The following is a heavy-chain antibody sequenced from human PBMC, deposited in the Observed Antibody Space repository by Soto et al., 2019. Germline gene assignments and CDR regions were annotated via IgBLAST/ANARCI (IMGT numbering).Heavy chain of an antibody. V-gene: IGHV3-21*01. CDR3: ARDIVVVVADIYYYYYGMDF. D-gene: IGHD2-15*01. CDR1: GFTFSSYR. Sequence: PXGSLRLSCAAAGFTFSSYRMDWVRQAPGKGLDWVSSISSSSSYIYYADSVKGRFTISRDNAKNSLYLQMNSLRAEDTAVYYCARDIVVVVADIYYYYYGMDFWGQGTTVTVSS. CDR2: ISSSSSYI. J-gene: IGHJ6*02.